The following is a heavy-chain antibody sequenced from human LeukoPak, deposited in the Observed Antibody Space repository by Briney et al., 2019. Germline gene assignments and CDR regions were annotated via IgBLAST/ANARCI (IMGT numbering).Heavy chain of an antibody. J-gene: IGHJ4*02. CDR1: GGSISSYY. Sequence: SETLSLTCTVSGGSISSYYWSWIRQPPGKGLEWIGYIYYSGSTNYNPSLKSRVTISVDTSKNQFSLKLSSVAAADTAVYYCARVERQSGWYYFDYWGQGTLVTVSS. D-gene: IGHD6-19*01. CDR3: ARVERQSGWYYFDY. CDR2: IYYSGST. V-gene: IGHV4-59*01.